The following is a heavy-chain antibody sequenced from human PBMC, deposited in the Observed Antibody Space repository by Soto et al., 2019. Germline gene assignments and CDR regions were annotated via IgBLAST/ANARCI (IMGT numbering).Heavy chain of an antibody. CDR3: ARAARQYSYGRSYWYFDL. Sequence: QVQLVQSGAEVKKPGASVKVSCKASGYTFTSYGISWVRQAPGQGLEWMGWISAYNGNTNYAQKLQGRVTMTTDTSTRTAYMELRSLRSDDTAVYYCARAARQYSYGRSYWYFDLWGRGTLVTVSS. V-gene: IGHV1-18*01. J-gene: IGHJ2*01. CDR2: ISAYNGNT. D-gene: IGHD5-18*01. CDR1: GYTFTSYG.